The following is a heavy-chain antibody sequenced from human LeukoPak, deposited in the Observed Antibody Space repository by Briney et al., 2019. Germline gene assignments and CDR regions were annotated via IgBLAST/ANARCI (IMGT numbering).Heavy chain of an antibody. Sequence: PGRSLRLSCAASGFTLSSYAMHWVRQAPGKGLEWVAVISYDGSNKYYADSVKGRFTISRDNSKNTLYLQMNSLRAEDTAVYYCARGSERFLEWSPFDYWGQGTLVTVSS. CDR1: GFTLSSYA. CDR2: ISYDGSNK. CDR3: ARGSERFLEWSPFDY. D-gene: IGHD3-3*01. V-gene: IGHV3-30*04. J-gene: IGHJ4*02.